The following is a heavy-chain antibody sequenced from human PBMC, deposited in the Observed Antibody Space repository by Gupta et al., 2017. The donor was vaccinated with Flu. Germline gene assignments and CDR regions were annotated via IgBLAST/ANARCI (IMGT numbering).Heavy chain of an antibody. Sequence: QVQLQESGPGLVKPSQTLSRTCTVSGDSINSGCYFWSWIRQPPGKGLERMRHIYYTALTSFIHSLKSRRKMSVDTSYDHFSLNPTSVTAAETAVEDGAGYYSAPDYYMDD. V-gene: IGHV4-31*08. D-gene: IGHD3-22*01. CDR1: GDSINSGCYF. CDR2: IYYTALT. J-gene: IGHJ6*03. CDR3: AGYYSAPDYYMDD.